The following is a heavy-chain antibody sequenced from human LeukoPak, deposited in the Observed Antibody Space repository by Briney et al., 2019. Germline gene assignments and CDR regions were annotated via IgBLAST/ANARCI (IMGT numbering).Heavy chain of an antibody. CDR1: GFTFSSYG. CDR3: AKDENGTVGATLADY. J-gene: IGHJ4*02. Sequence: GGSLRLSCAASGFTFSSYGMMWVRQAPGKGLEWVSAISGSGTCSSYAYSVKGRFTMSRDKSKIKLYLQIDSLRAEDTAVHYCAKDENGTVGATLADYWGQGTLVTVSS. V-gene: IGHV3-23*01. CDR2: ISGSGTCS. D-gene: IGHD1-26*01.